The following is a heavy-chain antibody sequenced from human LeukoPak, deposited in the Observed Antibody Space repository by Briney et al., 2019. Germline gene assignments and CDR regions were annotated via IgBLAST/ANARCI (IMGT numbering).Heavy chain of an antibody. Sequence: ASVKISCKVSGYTFTDYYMHWMQQAPGKGLEWMGLVDPEDGETIYAEKFQGRVTITADKSTSTAYMELSSLRSEDTAVYYCASGGHNDYITGYYYYYMYVWGKGTTVTVSS. V-gene: IGHV1-69-2*01. CDR2: VDPEDGET. CDR3: ASGGHNDYITGYYYYYMYV. J-gene: IGHJ6*03. D-gene: IGHD4-11*01. CDR1: GYTFTDYY.